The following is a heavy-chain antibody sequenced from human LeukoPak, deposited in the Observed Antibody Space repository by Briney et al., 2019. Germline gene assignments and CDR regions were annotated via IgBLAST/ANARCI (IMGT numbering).Heavy chain of an antibody. CDR1: GFTFSSYG. CDR3: AKAPTGTTSYFDY. J-gene: IGHJ4*02. CDR2: ISYDGSNK. Sequence: GRSLRLSCAASGFTFSSYGMHWVRQAPGKGLEWVAVISYDGSNKYYADSVEGRFTISRDNSKNTLYLQMNSLRAEDTAVYYCAKAPTGTTSYFDYWGQGTLVTVSS. V-gene: IGHV3-30*18. D-gene: IGHD1-1*01.